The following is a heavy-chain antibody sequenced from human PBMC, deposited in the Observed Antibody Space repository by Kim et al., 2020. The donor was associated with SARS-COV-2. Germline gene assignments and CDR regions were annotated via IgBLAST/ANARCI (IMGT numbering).Heavy chain of an antibody. CDR1: GGSFSGYY. CDR3: ARVLSLYYYCNGMDV. J-gene: IGHJ6*02. Sequence: SETLSLTCAVYGGSFSGYYWSWIRQPPGKGLEWIGEINHSGSTNYNPSLKSRVTISVDTSKNQSFLKLSSVTAADTAVYYCARVLSLYYYCNGMDVWGQG. CDR2: INHSGST. V-gene: IGHV4-34*01. D-gene: IGHD2-2*01.